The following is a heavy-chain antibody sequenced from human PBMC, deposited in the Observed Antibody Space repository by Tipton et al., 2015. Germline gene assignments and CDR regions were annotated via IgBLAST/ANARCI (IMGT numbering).Heavy chain of an antibody. Sequence: SLRLSCAASGFSFYNYGMHWVRQAPGKGLEWVAIISYDGSNKYYADSVKGRFTISRDNSKNTLYLQMNSLRAEDTAVYYCAKSATMIVVVDAFDIWGQGTMVTVSS. CDR2: ISYDGSNK. CDR1: GFSFYNYG. V-gene: IGHV3-30*18. J-gene: IGHJ3*02. D-gene: IGHD3-22*01. CDR3: AKSATMIVVVDAFDI.